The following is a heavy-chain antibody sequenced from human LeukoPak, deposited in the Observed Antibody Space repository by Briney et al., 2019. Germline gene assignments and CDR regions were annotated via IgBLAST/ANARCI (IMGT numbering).Heavy chain of an antibody. CDR1: GYTFTSYD. J-gene: IGHJ4*02. D-gene: IGHD2-8*01. CDR3: ARWMGRMVGFDY. CDR2: MNPNSGNT. Sequence: ASVKVSCKASGYTFTSYDINWVRQATGQGLEWMGWMNPNSGNTGYAQKFQGRVSMTSNTSTGTAHLELSSLRSEDTAVYYCARWMGRMVGFDYWGQGTLVTVSS. V-gene: IGHV1-8*01.